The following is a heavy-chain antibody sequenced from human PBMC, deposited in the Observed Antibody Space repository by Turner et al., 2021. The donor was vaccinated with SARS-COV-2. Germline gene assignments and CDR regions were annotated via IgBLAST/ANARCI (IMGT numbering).Heavy chain of an antibody. CDR1: GYTFTSYG. J-gene: IGHJ1*01. D-gene: IGHD2-2*01. CDR2: ISAYNGNT. Sequence: QVQLVQSGAEVKKPGASVKVSCKASGYTFTSYGISWVRQAPGQGLEWMEWISAYNGNTNYAQKLQGRVTMTTDTSTSTAYMELRSLRSDDTVVYYCASDCSSTSCQTGYFQHWGQGTLVTVSS. V-gene: IGHV1-18*04. CDR3: ASDCSSTSCQTGYFQH.